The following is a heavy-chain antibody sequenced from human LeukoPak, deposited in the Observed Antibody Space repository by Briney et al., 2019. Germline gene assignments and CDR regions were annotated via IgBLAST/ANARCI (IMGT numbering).Heavy chain of an antibody. CDR1: GFTFSSYW. J-gene: IGHJ1*01. CDR3: TTNLYGDYGEYFQH. D-gene: IGHD4-17*01. CDR2: ISTDGSST. Sequence: GGSLRLSCAASGFTFSSYWMHWVRQGPGKGLVWVSRISTDGSSTDYADSVKGRFTISRENAKNTLYLQMNSLRAEDTAVYYCTTNLYGDYGEYFQHWGQGTLVTVSS. V-gene: IGHV3-74*01.